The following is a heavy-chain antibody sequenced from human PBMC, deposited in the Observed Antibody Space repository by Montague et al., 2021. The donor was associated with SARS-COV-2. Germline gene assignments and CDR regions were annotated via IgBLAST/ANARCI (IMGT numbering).Heavy chain of an antibody. CDR2: ISSGSNYR. CDR3: ARESLFGVIKSVVLDV. Sequence: SLRLACAASGFTFSSHSMNWVRQAPGKGLEWVASISSGSNYRYYGDALKGRFTISRDDAKNSLYLQLNSLRAEDTVVYYCARESLFGVIKSVVLDVWGQGPTVTVSS. J-gene: IGHJ6*02. D-gene: IGHD3-10*02. CDR1: GFTFSSHS. V-gene: IGHV3-21*06.